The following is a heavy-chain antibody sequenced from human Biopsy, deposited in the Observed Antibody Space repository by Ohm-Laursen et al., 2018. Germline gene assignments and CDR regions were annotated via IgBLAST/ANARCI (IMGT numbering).Heavy chain of an antibody. CDR3: ARATNSTGWPYYYFYGMDV. J-gene: IGHJ6*02. CDR1: GDSISGGGYY. D-gene: IGHD2/OR15-2a*01. Sequence: SQTLPLTCTVSGDSISGGGYYWSWIRQHPGKGLEWIGYIHYMGSTNYNPSLKSRVTISVDTSKNQFSLRLNSVTAADTAVYYCARATNSTGWPYYYFYGMDVWGQGTTVTVSS. CDR2: IHYMGST. V-gene: IGHV4-31*03.